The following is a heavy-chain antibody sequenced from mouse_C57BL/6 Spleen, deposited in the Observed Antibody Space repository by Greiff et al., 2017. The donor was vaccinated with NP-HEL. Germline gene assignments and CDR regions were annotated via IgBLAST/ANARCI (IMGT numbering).Heavy chain of an antibody. V-gene: IGHV5-9-1*02. CDR3: TRAYGYDGGVYAMDY. CDR2: ISSGGDYI. Sequence: EVQRVESGEGLVKPGGSLKLSCAASGFTFSSYAMSWVRQTPEKRLEWVAYISSGGDYIYYADPVKGRFTISRDNARNTLYLQMSSLKSEDTAMYYCTRAYGYDGGVYAMDYWGQGTSVTVSS. D-gene: IGHD2-2*01. J-gene: IGHJ4*01. CDR1: GFTFSSYA.